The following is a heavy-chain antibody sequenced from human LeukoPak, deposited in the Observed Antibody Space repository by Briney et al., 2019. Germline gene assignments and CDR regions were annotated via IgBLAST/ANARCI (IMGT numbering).Heavy chain of an antibody. CDR1: GYTFTSYG. V-gene: IGHV1-18*01. D-gene: IGHD3-3*01. J-gene: IGHJ2*01. CDR2: ISAYNGNT. Sequence: ASVKVSCKASGYTFTSYGISWVRQAPGQGLEWMGWISAYNGNTNYAQNLQGRVTMTTDTSTSTAYMELRSLRSDDTAMYYCARDMNYDFWSGYLPSTTYWYFDLWGRGTLVTVSS. CDR3: ARDMNYDFWSGYLPSTTYWYFDL.